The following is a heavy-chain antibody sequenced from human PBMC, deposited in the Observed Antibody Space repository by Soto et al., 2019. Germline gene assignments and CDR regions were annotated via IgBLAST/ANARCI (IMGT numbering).Heavy chain of an antibody. D-gene: IGHD3-9*01. CDR1: GYTLTSYY. CDR2: INPSGGST. V-gene: IGHV1-46*01. CDR3: VRSEDFDWLQGASYFDY. J-gene: IGHJ4*02. Sequence: ASVEVSCKASGYTLTSYYMHWVRQAHEQGLEWMGIINPSGGSTSYAQKFQGRVTMTRDTSTSTVYMELSSLRSEDTAVYYCVRSEDFDWLQGASYFDYWGQGTLVTVSS.